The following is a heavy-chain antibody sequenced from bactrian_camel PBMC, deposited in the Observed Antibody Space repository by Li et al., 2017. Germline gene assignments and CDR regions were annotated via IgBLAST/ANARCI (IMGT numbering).Heavy chain of an antibody. V-gene: IGHV3S55*01. J-gene: IGHJ4*01. CDR1: GDTFGDSD. CDR2: ISSDGTT. CDR3: AADFRTVVAGCTFFEYTY. Sequence: HVQLVESGGGSVQTGGSLRLSCTSSGDTFGDSDMAWYRQAPGEACELVSTISSDGTTYYLGSVKGRFTISKDNAKNTLYLQMNSLKSEDTAMYYCAADFRTVVAGCTFFEYTYWGQGTQVTVS. D-gene: IGHD6*01.